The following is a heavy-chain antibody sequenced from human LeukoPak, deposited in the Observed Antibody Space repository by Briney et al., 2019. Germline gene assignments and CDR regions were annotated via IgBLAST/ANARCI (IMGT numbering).Heavy chain of an antibody. V-gene: IGHV1-69*02. CDR1: GGTFSSYT. D-gene: IGHD2-2*01. CDR2: IIPILGIA. J-gene: IGHJ6*02. CDR3: ARGVVPAPYYYYGMDV. Sequence: SVKVSCKASGGTFSSYTISWVRQAPGQGLEWMGRIIPILGIANYAQKFQGRVTITADKSTSTAYMELSSLRSEDMAVYYCARGVVPAPYYYYGMDVWGQGTTVTVSS.